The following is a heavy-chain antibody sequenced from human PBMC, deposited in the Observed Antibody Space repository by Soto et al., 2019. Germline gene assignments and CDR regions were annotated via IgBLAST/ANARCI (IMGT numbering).Heavy chain of an antibody. D-gene: IGHD2-2*01. Sequence: GGSLRLSCAASGFTFSSYAMSWVRQAPGKGLEWVSAISGSGGSTYYADSVKGRFTISRDNSKNTLYLQMNSLRAEDTAVYYCAKAGYCSRTSCYGLKSPRYWGQGTLVTVSS. CDR3: AKAGYCSRTSCYGLKSPRY. V-gene: IGHV3-23*01. CDR1: GFTFSSYA. J-gene: IGHJ4*02. CDR2: ISGSGGST.